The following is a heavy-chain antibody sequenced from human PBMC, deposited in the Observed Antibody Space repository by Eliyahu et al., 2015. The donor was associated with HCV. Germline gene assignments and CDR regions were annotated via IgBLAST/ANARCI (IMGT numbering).Heavy chain of an antibody. CDR3: AGKANYGGIYSHWFDP. CDR2: ISSDETNK. Sequence: QVQLVESGGGVVQPGTSLRLSCAASGFTFXTYAMYWVRQAPGRGAEWVAVISSDETNKYYADSVKGRFTISRDNSKNTLYLQMNSLRPEDTAVYYCAGKANYGGIYSHWFDPWGQGTLVTVSS. CDR1: GFTFXTYA. D-gene: IGHD4/OR15-4a*01. V-gene: IGHV3-30*04. J-gene: IGHJ5*02.